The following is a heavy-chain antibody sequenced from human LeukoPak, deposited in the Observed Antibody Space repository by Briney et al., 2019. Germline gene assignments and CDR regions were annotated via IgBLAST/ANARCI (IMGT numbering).Heavy chain of an antibody. CDR1: RFTFRSYT. V-gene: IGHV3-21*01. J-gene: IGHJ3*02. CDR2: ISSSSGYI. CDR3: ARDRYYYDGSGYYYGLDAFDI. D-gene: IGHD3-22*01. Sequence: GGSLRLSCAASRFTFRSYTMNWVRQAPGKGLEWVSSISSSSGYIYYADSVKGRFTISRDNAKNSLYLQMYSLKVEDTAVYYCARDRYYYDGSGYYYGLDAFDIWGQGTTVTVSS.